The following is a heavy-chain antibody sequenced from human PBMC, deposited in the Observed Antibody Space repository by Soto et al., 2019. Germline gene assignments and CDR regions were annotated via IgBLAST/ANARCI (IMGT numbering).Heavy chain of an antibody. CDR3: ARGPSYRSRWYDWFSP. Sequence: QVQLVESGGGVVQPGRSLRLSCAASGFTFSSYAMHWVRQAPGKGLEWVAVISYDGSNKYYADSVKGRFTISRDNSKNXLYLQMNRLSAAGTAVHSCARGPSYRSRWYDWFSPWGQGCLVSVSS. D-gene: IGHD6-13*01. CDR2: ISYDGSNK. J-gene: IGHJ5*02. CDR1: GFTFSSYA. V-gene: IGHV3-30-3*01.